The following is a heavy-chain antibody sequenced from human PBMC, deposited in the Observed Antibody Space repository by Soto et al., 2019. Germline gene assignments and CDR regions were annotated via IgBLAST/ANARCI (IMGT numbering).Heavy chain of an antibody. D-gene: IGHD3-22*01. CDR3: ARVPIYYDSSGYYHYGTFDI. J-gene: IGHJ3*02. CDR1: GGSLNSAGYS. CDR2: IYHSGST. Sequence: SGTLTFTCAVSGGSLNSAGYSWICIRQAPEQGXEWIGYIYHSGSTYYNPSLKSRVTISLDRSNNHFSLKLSSVTAADTAVYYCARVPIYYDSSGYYHYGTFDIWGQGTMVT. V-gene: IGHV4-30-2*01.